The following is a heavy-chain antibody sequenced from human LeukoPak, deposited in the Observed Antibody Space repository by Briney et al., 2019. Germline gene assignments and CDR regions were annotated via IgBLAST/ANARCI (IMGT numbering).Heavy chain of an antibody. J-gene: IGHJ4*02. CDR1: GGSIISYY. CDR3: ARARYCSSTSCAPGY. V-gene: IGHV4-59*01. Sequence: PSETLSLTCTVSGGSIISYYWSWIRQPPGKGLEWLGYIYYSGSTNYNPSLKSRVTISVDTSKNQFSLKLSSVTAADTAVYYCARARYCSSTSCAPGYWGQGTLVTVSS. D-gene: IGHD2-2*01. CDR2: IYYSGST.